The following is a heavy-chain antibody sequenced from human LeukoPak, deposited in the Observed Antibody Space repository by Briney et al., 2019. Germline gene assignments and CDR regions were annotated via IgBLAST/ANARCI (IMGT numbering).Heavy chain of an antibody. Sequence: QAWGSLRLSCAASGFTFSSYAMSWVRQAPGKGLEWVSAISGSGGSTYYADSVKGRFTISRDNSKNTLYLQMSSLRAEDTAVYYCAEDVGYSSSWYPFPTDYWGQGTLVTVSS. CDR2: ISGSGGST. J-gene: IGHJ4*02. D-gene: IGHD6-13*01. CDR3: AEDVGYSSSWYPFPTDY. V-gene: IGHV3-23*01. CDR1: GFTFSSYA.